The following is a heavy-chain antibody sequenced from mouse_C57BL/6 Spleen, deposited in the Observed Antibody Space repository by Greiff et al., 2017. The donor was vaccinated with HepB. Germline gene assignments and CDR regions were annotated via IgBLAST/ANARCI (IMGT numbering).Heavy chain of an antibody. J-gene: IGHJ1*03. CDR3: ARCGSSYWYFDV. CDR2: IDPSDSYT. Sequence: QVQLQQSGAELVKPGASVKLSCKASGYTFTSYWMQWVKQRPGQGLEWIGEIDPSDSYTNYNQKFKGKATLTVDTSSSTAYMQLSSLTSEDSAVYYCARCGSSYWYFDVWGTGTTVTVSS. CDR1: GYTFTSYW. D-gene: IGHD1-1*01. V-gene: IGHV1-50*01.